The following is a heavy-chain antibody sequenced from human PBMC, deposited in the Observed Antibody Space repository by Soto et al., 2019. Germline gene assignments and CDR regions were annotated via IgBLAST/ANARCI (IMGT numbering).Heavy chain of an antibody. D-gene: IGHD3-22*01. CDR2: ISGSGGST. CDR3: AKDERYYDSSGSIFDY. Sequence: GVSLRLSCAASVFTFSSYAMIWVRQAPGKGLEWVSAISGSGGSTYYADSVKGRFTISRDNSKNTLYLQMNSLRAEDTAVYYCAKDERYYDSSGSIFDYWGQGTLVTVSS. CDR1: VFTFSSYA. V-gene: IGHV3-23*01. J-gene: IGHJ4*02.